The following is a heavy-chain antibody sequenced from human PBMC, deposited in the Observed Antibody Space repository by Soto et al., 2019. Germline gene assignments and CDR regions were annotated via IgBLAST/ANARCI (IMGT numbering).Heavy chain of an antibody. CDR1: GGSFSSGGYY. CDR2: IYYSGST. CDR3: ARATSFSGHHGY. V-gene: IGHV4-31*03. Sequence: KPSETLSLTCTVSGGSFSSGGYYWSWMRQLPGKGLEWIGYIYYSGSTYYNPSLKSRFTISLDTSKNQFSLKLSSVTATDTAVYYCARATSFSGHHGYWGQGTLVTVSS. D-gene: IGHD2-8*02. J-gene: IGHJ4*02.